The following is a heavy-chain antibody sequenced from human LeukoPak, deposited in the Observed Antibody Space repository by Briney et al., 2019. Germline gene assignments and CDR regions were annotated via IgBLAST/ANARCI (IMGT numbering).Heavy chain of an antibody. CDR3: ARDRFSGSYPLDY. CDR1: GFTFLRYA. Sequence: GGSLTLSCAASGFTFLRYAISWVRPAPGKGLAGVSYISCYDCIIYYADSVKGRFTISRDSAKNSLYLQMNSLRAEDTAVYYCARDRFSGSYPLDYWGQGTLVTVSS. CDR2: ISCYDCII. J-gene: IGHJ4*02. D-gene: IGHD1-26*01. V-gene: IGHV3-11*01.